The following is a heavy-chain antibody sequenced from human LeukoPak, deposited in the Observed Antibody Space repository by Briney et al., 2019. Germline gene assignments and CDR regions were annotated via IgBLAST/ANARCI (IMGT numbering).Heavy chain of an antibody. CDR2: INHSGST. Sequence: SETLSLTCAVYGGSFSGYYWSWIRQPPGKGLEWIGEINHSGSTNYNPSLKSRVTISVDTSRNQFSLKLSSVTAADTAVYYCASKLYYGSGSYNYWGQGTLVTVSS. CDR3: ASKLYYGSGSYNY. V-gene: IGHV4-34*01. CDR1: GGSFSGYY. J-gene: IGHJ4*02. D-gene: IGHD3-10*01.